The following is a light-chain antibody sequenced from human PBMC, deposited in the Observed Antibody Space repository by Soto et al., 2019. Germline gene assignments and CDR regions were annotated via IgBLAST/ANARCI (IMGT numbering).Light chain of an antibody. CDR1: SSDVGGYNY. CDR3: CSYAGSYTPRYV. V-gene: IGLV2-11*01. Sequence: QPVLTQPRSVSGSPGQSVTISCTGTSSDVGGYNYVSWYQQHPGKAPKLMIYDVSKRPSGVPDRFSGSKSGNTASLTISGLQAEDEADYYCCSYAGSYTPRYVFGTGTKVTVL. J-gene: IGLJ1*01. CDR2: DVS.